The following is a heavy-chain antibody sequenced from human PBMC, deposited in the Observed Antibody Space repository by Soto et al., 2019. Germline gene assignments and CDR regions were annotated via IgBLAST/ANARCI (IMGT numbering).Heavy chain of an antibody. V-gene: IGHV3-66*01. J-gene: IGHJ5*02. CDR3: ARDPGYGRGVSFDP. Sequence: WGSMKLSRAASRDSVSNTYMTVVLQEPGKGLEWISVIYSSGDTYYADSVKGRLTISRDNSRNTLYLQINDLRVEDTAIYYCARDPGYGRGVSFDPWGQGIPVTVSS. D-gene: IGHD2-8*01. CDR2: IYSSGDT. CDR1: RDSVSNTY.